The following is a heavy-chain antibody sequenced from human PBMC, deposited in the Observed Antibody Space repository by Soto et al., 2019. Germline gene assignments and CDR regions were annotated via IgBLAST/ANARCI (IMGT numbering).Heavy chain of an antibody. Sequence: GGSLRLSCAASGFTFSSYAMSWVRQAPGKGLEWVSAISGSGGSTYYADSVKGRFTISRDNSKNTLYLQMNSLRAEDTAVYYCARRTQAYYYGSGGYPAWGQGTLVTVSS. V-gene: IGHV3-23*01. CDR1: GFTFSSYA. D-gene: IGHD3-10*01. CDR3: ARRTQAYYYGSGGYPA. CDR2: ISGSGGST. J-gene: IGHJ5*02.